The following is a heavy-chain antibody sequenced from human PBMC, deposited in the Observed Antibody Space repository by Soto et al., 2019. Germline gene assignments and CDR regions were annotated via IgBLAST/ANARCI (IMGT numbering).Heavy chain of an antibody. V-gene: IGHV3-23*01. Sequence: PGGSLRLSCAASGSTFSNYAMGWVRQAPGQGLEWISTIFGSGGSRSYADSVKGRFTISRDNSKNTLYLQMNSLRAEDSAVYFCAKESKSTTVTTNFDCWGQGTLVTVPS. J-gene: IGHJ4*02. CDR3: AKESKSTTVTTNFDC. CDR2: IFGSGGSR. D-gene: IGHD4-4*01. CDR1: GSTFSNYA.